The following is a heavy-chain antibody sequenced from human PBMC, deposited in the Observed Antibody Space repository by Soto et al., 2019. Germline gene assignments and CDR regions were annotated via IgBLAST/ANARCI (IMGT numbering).Heavy chain of an antibody. CDR1: GGSISSYY. V-gene: IGHV4-59*01. CDR2: IYYSGST. D-gene: IGHD1-7*01. J-gene: IGHJ4*02. Sequence: PSETLSLTCTVSGGSISSYYWSWIRQPPGKGLEWIGYIYYSGSTNYNPSLKSRVTISVDTSKNQFSLKLSSVTAADTAVYYCARVPYNWNSGEYYFDYWGQGTLVTVSS. CDR3: ARVPYNWNSGEYYFDY.